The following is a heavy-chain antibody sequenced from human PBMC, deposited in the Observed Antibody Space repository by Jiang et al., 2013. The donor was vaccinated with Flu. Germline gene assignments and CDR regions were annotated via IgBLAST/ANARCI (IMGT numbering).Heavy chain of an antibody. J-gene: IGHJ3*02. V-gene: IGHV4-39*01. CDR1: GGSISSSSYY. Sequence: LLKPSETLSLTCTVSGGSISSSSYYWGWIRQPPGKGLEWIGSIYYSGSTYYNPSLKSRVTISVDTSKNQFSLKLSSVTAADTAVYYCARDYYDSSGYNDAFDIWGQGTMVTVSS. D-gene: IGHD3-22*01. CDR3: ARDYYDSSGYNDAFDI. CDR2: IYYSGST.